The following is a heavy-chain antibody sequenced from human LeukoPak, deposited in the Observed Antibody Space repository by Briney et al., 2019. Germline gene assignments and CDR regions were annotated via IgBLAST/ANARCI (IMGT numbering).Heavy chain of an antibody. V-gene: IGHV3-73*01. Sequence: GGSLRLSCAASGFTFSGSAMHWVRQASGKGLEWVGRIRSKANSYATAYAASVKGRFTISRDDSKNTAYLQMNSLKTEDTAVYYCTRDGVTTHHYYYYYYMDVWGKGTTVTVSS. CDR3: TRDGVTTHHYYYYYYMDV. CDR2: IRSKANSYAT. J-gene: IGHJ6*03. D-gene: IGHD4-11*01. CDR1: GFTFSGSA.